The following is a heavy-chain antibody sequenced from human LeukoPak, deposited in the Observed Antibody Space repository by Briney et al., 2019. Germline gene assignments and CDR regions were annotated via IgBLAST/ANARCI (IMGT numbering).Heavy chain of an antibody. Sequence: SGTLSLTCAVSGGSISSSNWWSWVRQPPGKGLEWIGEIYHSRSTNYNPSLKSRVTISVDKPKNQFSLKLSSVTAADTAVYYCASILAVAGTPPYFDYWGQGTLVTVSS. CDR3: ASILAVAGTPPYFDY. CDR1: GGSISSSNW. J-gene: IGHJ4*02. CDR2: IYHSRST. V-gene: IGHV4-4*02. D-gene: IGHD6-19*01.